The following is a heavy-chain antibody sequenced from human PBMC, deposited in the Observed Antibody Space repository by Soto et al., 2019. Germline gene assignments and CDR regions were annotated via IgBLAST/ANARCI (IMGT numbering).Heavy chain of an antibody. Sequence: SETLSLTCTVSGGSISSGGYYWSWIRQHPGKGLEWIGYIYYSGSTYYNPSLKSRVTISVDTSKNQFSLKLSSVTAADTAVYYCARGVTMVRGVIYSYYYYYGMDVWGQGTTVTV. J-gene: IGHJ6*02. D-gene: IGHD3-10*01. CDR2: IYYSGST. CDR1: GGSISSGGYY. V-gene: IGHV4-31*03. CDR3: ARGVTMVRGVIYSYYYYYGMDV.